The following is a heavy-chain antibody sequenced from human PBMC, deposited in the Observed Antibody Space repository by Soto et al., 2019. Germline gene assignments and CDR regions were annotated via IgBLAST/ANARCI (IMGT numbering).Heavy chain of an antibody. J-gene: IGHJ5*02. D-gene: IGHD3-9*01. CDR3: ARTPDILTALRFDP. CDR1: GFTFSDYY. CDR2: ISGSSTYT. V-gene: IGHV3-11*03. Sequence: PGGSLRLSCAASGFTFSDYYMTWVRQAPGKGLEWVSYISGSSTYTNYADSVKGRFTISRDNPKNSLYLQMNSLRGEDTAVYYCARTPDILTALRFDPWGQGTLVTVSS.